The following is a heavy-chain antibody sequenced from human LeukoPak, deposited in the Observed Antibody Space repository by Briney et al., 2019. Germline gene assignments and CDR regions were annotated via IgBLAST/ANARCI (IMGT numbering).Heavy chain of an antibody. CDR3: AKVPRTYYYDSSGYYSYYFGY. J-gene: IGHJ4*02. CDR2: ISGSGSST. V-gene: IGHV3-23*01. Sequence: GGSLRLSCAASGFTFSSYAMRWVRQAPGKGLEWVSAISGSGSSTYYADSVKGRFTISRDNSKNTLYLQMNSLRAEDTAVYYCAKVPRTYYYDSSGYYSYYFGYWGQGTLVTVSS. D-gene: IGHD3-22*01. CDR1: GFTFSSYA.